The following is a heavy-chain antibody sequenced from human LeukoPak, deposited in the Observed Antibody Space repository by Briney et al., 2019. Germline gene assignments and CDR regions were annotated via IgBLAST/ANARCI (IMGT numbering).Heavy chain of an antibody. CDR3: AGYKPFWYFDY. CDR1: GFTFSSYS. D-gene: IGHD2-2*02. V-gene: IGHV3-48*04. J-gene: IGHJ4*02. CDR2: ISRSGGTI. Sequence: PGGSLRLSCAASGFTFSSYSMNWVRQAPGKGLEWVAYISRSGGTIYYADSVKGRFTISRDNAKNSLYLQMNSLRAEDTAVYYCAGYKPFWYFDYWGQGTPVTVSS.